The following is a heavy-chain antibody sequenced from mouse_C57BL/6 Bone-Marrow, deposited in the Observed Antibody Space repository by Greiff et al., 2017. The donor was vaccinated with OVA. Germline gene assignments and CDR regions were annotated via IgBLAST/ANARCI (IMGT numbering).Heavy chain of an antibody. CDR2: IYPSDSET. D-gene: IGHD2-2*01. J-gene: IGHJ4*01. CDR3: ARLGMVTTYYAMDY. V-gene: IGHV1-61*01. CDR1: GYTFTSYW. Sequence: QVQLQQPGAELVRPGSSVKLSCKASGYTFTSYWMDWVKQRPGQGLEWIGNIYPSDSETHYNQKFKDKATLTVDKSSSTAYMQLSSLTSEDSAVDYCARLGMVTTYYAMDYWGQGTSVTVSS.